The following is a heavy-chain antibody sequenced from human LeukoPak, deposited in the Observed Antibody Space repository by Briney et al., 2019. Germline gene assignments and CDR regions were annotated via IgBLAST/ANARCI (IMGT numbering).Heavy chain of an antibody. CDR1: GGSISSYY. J-gene: IGHJ4*02. CDR2: SYYSGST. D-gene: IGHD3-10*01. V-gene: IGHV4-59*06. CDR3: AKSGSYYGSTSG. Sequence: SETLSLTCTVSGGSISSYYWSWIRQHPGKGLEWIGYSYYSGSTNYNPSLKSRVTISLDTSKNQFSLKLTSVTAADTAFYYCAKSGSYYGSTSGWGQGTLVTVSS.